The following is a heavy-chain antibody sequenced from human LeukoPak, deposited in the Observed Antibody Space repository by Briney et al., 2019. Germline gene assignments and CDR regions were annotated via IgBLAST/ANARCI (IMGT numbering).Heavy chain of an antibody. D-gene: IGHD3-3*01. Sequence: GGSLRLSCAASGFTFTTYVMNWFRQAPGKGLEWVSTISVGAEYIFYADSVKGRFTISRDDSNNALYLQMHSLRAEDTALYYCASGPPFLKYFEYWGQGTLVTVSS. CDR2: ISVGAEYI. CDR1: GFTFTTYV. V-gene: IGHV3-23*01. J-gene: IGHJ4*02. CDR3: ASGPPFLKYFEY.